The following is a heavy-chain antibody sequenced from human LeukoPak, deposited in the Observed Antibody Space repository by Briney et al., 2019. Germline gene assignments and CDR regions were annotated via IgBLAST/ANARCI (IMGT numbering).Heavy chain of an antibody. CDR2: ISIYNGDT. J-gene: IGHJ4*02. CDR1: GYTFTTYG. Sequence: ASVKVSCTASGYTFTTYGISWVRQAPGQGLEWMGWISIYNGDTDYAQKLQGRVAMTADTSTSTTYMELRSLRSDDTAVYYCALIPYCTTATCYYFDFWGQGTLVTVSS. D-gene: IGHD2-2*01. V-gene: IGHV1-18*01. CDR3: ALIPYCTTATCYYFDF.